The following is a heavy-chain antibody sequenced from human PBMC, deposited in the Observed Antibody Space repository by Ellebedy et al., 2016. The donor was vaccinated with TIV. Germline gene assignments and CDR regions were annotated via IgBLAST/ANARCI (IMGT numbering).Heavy chain of an antibody. V-gene: IGHV4-59*08. CDR3: AGFYGGEFDY. CDR1: GGFISSYY. Sequence: MPSETLSLTCTVSGGFISSYYWSWIRQPPGKGLEWIGNNYYSGSTNHNPSLRSRVTISVDTSKNQFSLRLTPVTAADTAVYYCAGFYGGEFDYWGQGTLVTVSS. CDR2: NYYSGST. J-gene: IGHJ4*02. D-gene: IGHD2/OR15-2a*01.